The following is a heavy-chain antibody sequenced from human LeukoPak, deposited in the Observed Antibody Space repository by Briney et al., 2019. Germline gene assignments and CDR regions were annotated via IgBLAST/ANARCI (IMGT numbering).Heavy chain of an antibody. V-gene: IGHV4-59*08. J-gene: IGHJ3*02. CDR2: IYYSGST. D-gene: IGHD4-11*01. Sequence: SETQSLTCTVSGGSISSYYWSWIRQPPGKGLEWIGYIYYSGSTNYNPSLKSRVTISVDTSKNQFSLKLSSVTAADTAVYYCARVSSNYGSAAFDIWGQGTMVTVSS. CDR3: ARVSSNYGSAAFDI. CDR1: GGSISSYY.